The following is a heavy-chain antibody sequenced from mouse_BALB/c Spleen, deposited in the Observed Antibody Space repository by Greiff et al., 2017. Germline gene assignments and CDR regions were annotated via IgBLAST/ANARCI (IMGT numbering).Heavy chain of an antibody. J-gene: IGHJ3*01. CDR3: ARETYYGNLAWFAY. CDR2: ISSGGSYT. D-gene: IGHD2-10*01. Sequence: DVKLVESGGGLVKPGGSLKLSCAASGFTFSSYAMSWVRQSPEKRLEWVAEISSGGSYTYYPDTVTGRFTISRDNAKNTLYLEMSSLRSEDTAMYYCARETYYGNLAWFAYWGQGTLVTVSA. CDR1: GFTFSSYA. V-gene: IGHV5-9-4*01.